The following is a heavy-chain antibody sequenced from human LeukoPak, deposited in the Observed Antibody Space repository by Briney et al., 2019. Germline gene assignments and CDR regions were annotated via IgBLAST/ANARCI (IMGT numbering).Heavy chain of an antibody. CDR3: ARDRGLGYCSGGSCYYYYYMDV. J-gene: IGHJ6*03. V-gene: IGHV4-34*01. D-gene: IGHD2-15*01. CDR1: GGSFSGYY. CDR2: INHSGST. Sequence: PSETLSLTCAVYGGSFSGYYWSWIRQPPGKGLEWIGEINHSGSTNYNPSLKSRVTISVDTSKNQFSLKLSSVTAADTAVYYCARDRGLGYCSGGSCYYYYYMDVWGKGTTVTVSS.